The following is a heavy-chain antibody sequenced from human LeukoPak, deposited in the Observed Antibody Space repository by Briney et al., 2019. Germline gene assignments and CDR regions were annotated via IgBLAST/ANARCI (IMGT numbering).Heavy chain of an antibody. D-gene: IGHD6-19*01. V-gene: IGHV4-39*01. CDR3: ARRRGWYPVDY. Sequence: PSQTLSLTCTVSGGSISSSSYYWGWIRQPPGKGLEWIGTIYYTGSTYYNPSLKSRVTISVDTSKNQYSLKVTSVTAADTAVYYCARRRGWYPVDYWGQGTLVTVSS. CDR2: IYYTGST. J-gene: IGHJ4*02. CDR1: GGSISSSSYY.